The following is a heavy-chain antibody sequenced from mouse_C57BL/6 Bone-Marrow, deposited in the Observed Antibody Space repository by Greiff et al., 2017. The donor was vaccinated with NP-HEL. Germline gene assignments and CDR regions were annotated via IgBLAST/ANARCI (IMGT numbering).Heavy chain of an antibody. D-gene: IGHD2-1*01. J-gene: IGHJ3*01. Sequence: QVQLQQPGAELVRPGTSVKLSCKASGYTFTSYWMHWVKQRPGQGLEWIGVIDPSDSYTNYNQKFKGKATLTVDTSSSTAYMQLSSLTSEDSAVYYCARCQCGNYVPFAYWGQGPLVTVSA. V-gene: IGHV1-59*01. CDR2: IDPSDSYT. CDR1: GYTFTSYW. CDR3: ARCQCGNYVPFAY.